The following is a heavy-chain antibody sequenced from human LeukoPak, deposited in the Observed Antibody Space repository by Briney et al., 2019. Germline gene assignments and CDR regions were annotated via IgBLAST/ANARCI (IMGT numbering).Heavy chain of an antibody. CDR1: GFTFSSYS. J-gene: IGHJ4*02. CDR3: ASVTFGGVDNDY. D-gene: IGHD3-16*01. Sequence: GGSLRLSCSASGFTFSSYSMNWVRQAPGKGLEWVSSISSSSSYIYYADSVKGRFTISRDNAKNSLYLQMNSLRAEDTAVYYCASVTFGGVDNDYWGQGTLVTVSS. V-gene: IGHV3-21*01. CDR2: ISSSSSYI.